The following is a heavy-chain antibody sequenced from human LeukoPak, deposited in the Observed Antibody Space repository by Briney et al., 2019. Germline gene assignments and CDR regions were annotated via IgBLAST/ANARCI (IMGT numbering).Heavy chain of an antibody. CDR3: ASTSNYAFNI. Sequence: SETLSLTCTVSGGSISSYYWSWIRQPPGKGLDWIGYIYYSGSTNSNPSLKSRVTISVDTSKNQFSLKVRSVTAADTAVYYCASTSNYAFNIWGQGTMVTVSS. J-gene: IGHJ3*02. V-gene: IGHV4-59*08. CDR1: GGSISSYY. CDR2: IYYSGST. D-gene: IGHD5-24*01.